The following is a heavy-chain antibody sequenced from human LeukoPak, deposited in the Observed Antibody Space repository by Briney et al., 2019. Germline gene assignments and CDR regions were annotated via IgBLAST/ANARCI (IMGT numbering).Heavy chain of an antibody. Sequence: PSETLSLTWTVSGGSISSYYWSWIRQPAGKGLEWIGRIYTSGSTNYNPSLKSRVTRSVDTSKNQFSLKLSSVTAADTAVYYCARFGLERRLGWFDPWGQGTLVTVSS. CDR1: GGSISSYY. V-gene: IGHV4-4*07. CDR3: ARFGLERRLGWFDP. J-gene: IGHJ5*02. CDR2: IYTSGST. D-gene: IGHD1-1*01.